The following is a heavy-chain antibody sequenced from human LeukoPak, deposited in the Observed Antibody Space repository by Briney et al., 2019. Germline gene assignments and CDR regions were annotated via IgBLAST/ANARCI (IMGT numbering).Heavy chain of an antibody. CDR3: AKDDSFNYDSSGYSDF. J-gene: IGHJ4*02. CDR1: GFMFSSYG. V-gene: IGHV3-23*01. D-gene: IGHD3-22*01. Sequence: GGSLRLSCVASGFMFSSYGMSWVRQAPGKGLEWVSSISGFSCTTHYADSVKGRFIVSRDNSKNTPYLEMNSLRAEDTALYYCAKDDSFNYDSSGYSDFWGQGTLVTVSS. CDR2: ISGFSCTT.